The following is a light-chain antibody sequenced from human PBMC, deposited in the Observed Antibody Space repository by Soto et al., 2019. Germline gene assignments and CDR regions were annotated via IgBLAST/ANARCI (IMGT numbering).Light chain of an antibody. CDR3: QHYNTFPWT. Sequence: AIHMNQSSSSLSAYVGDRVTISCRASQGIGNALGWYQQKPGKPPKVLIYGASNLQSGVPPRFSGSGSGTDFTLAISSLQPEDFATYYCQHYNTFPWTFGQGTKVDIK. V-gene: IGKV1-6*01. CDR2: GAS. J-gene: IGKJ1*01. CDR1: QGIGNA.